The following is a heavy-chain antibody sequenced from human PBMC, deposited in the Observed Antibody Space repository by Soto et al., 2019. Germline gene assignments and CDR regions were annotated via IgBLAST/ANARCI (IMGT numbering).Heavy chain of an antibody. CDR2: INPNSGGT. D-gene: IGHD2-2*01. CDR1: GYTFTGYY. CDR3: ARVVPGAEAWFGP. J-gene: IGHJ5*02. Sequence: QVQLVQSGAEVKKPGASVKVSCKASGYTFTGYYIHWVRQAPGQGLEWMGWINPNSGGTKYPQKFQGRVTMTRDTSIRTVYMSLTGLKSDDTAVYFCARVVPGAEAWFGPWGQGTLVTVSS. V-gene: IGHV1-2*02.